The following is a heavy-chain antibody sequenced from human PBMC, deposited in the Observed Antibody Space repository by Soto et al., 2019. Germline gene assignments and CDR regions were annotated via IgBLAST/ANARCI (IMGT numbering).Heavy chain of an antibody. V-gene: IGHV4-4*02. Sequence: SETLSLTCAVSSGSISSSNWWSWVRQPPGKGLEWIGEIYHSGSTNYNPSLKSRVTISVDKSKNQFSLKLSSVTAADTAVYYCASLEGVLEQPRIRHTYMDVWGKGTTVNVSS. J-gene: IGHJ6*03. CDR2: IYHSGST. CDR1: SGSISSSNW. CDR3: ASLEGVLEQPRIRHTYMDV. D-gene: IGHD6-13*01.